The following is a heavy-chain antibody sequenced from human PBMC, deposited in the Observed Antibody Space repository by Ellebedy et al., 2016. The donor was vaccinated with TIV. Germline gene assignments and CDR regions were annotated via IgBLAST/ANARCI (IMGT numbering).Heavy chain of an antibody. CDR2: INPTSGSS. Sequence: ASVKVSCKASGYTFTNYFLYWVRRAPGQGLEWMGIINPTSGSSNYAQKFQGRVTMTRDTSTSTVYMVLSSLRSEDTAVYYGARGDNYYYDSSGYYYNYWGQGTLVTVSS. CDR3: ARGDNYYYDSSGYYYNY. CDR1: GYTFTNYF. J-gene: IGHJ4*02. V-gene: IGHV1-46*01. D-gene: IGHD3-22*01.